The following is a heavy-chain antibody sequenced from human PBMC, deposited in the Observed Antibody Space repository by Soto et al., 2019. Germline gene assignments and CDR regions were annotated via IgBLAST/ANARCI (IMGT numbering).Heavy chain of an antibody. Sequence: SETLSLTCTVSGGSISSYYWSWIRQPPGKGLEWIGYIYYSGSTNYNPSLKSRVTISVDTSKNQFSLKLSSVTAADTAVYYCASTYYYGSGSYYEPIDYWGQGTLVTVSS. V-gene: IGHV4-59*08. CDR2: IYYSGST. D-gene: IGHD3-10*01. CDR3: ASTYYYGSGSYYEPIDY. CDR1: GGSISSYY. J-gene: IGHJ4*02.